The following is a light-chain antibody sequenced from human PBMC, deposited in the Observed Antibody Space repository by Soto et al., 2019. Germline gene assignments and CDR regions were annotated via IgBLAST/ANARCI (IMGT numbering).Light chain of an antibody. CDR1: SSNLGAGYD. J-gene: IGLJ1*01. CDR3: QAYDCTLSARYV. CDR2: GNR. V-gene: IGLV1-40*01. Sequence: QTVVTQPPSVSGAPGQRVTISCTGNSSNLGAGYDVHWYQQLPGAAPKLVIFGNRNRPSGVPERFSGSKSGTSASLAITGLQAEDEADYYCQAYDCTLSARYVFGTGTKVTVL.